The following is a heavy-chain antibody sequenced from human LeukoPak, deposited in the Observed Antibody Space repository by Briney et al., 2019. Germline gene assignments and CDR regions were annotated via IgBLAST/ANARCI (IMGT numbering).Heavy chain of an antibody. J-gene: IGHJ4*02. CDR1: GGSFSGYY. CDR3: ASSRSRLRYFD. V-gene: IGHV4-34*01. CDR2: INHSGST. Sequence: SETLSLTCAVYGGSFSGYYWSWIRQPPGKGLEWIGEINHSGSTNYNPSLKSRVTISVDTSKNQFSLKLSSVTAADTAVYYCASSRSRLRYFDWGQGTLVTVSS. D-gene: IGHD3-9*01.